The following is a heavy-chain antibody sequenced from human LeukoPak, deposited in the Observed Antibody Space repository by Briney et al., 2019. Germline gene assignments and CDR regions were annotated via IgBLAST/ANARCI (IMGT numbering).Heavy chain of an antibody. J-gene: IGHJ4*02. CDR3: AKTDPADRYYFDY. CDR2: INGRGGST. CDR1: GFTFSNYA. V-gene: IGHV3-23*01. D-gene: IGHD1-14*01. Sequence: SRGSLRLSCAASGFTFSNYAMNWVRQAPGKGLEWVSAINGRGGSTFYADSVKGRFTISRDNSKNTLYLQMNTLRAEDTAVYYCAKTDPADRYYFDYWGQGTLVTVSS.